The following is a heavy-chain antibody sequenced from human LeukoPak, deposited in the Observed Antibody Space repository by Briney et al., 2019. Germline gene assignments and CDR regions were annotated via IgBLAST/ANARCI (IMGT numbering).Heavy chain of an antibody. CDR2: INPNSGGT. V-gene: IGHV1-2*02. D-gene: IGHD2-2*01. Sequence: ASVKVSCKASGYTFTGYYMHWVRQAPGQGLEWMGWINPNSGGTNYAQKFQGRVTMTRDTSISTAYMELSRLRSDDTAVYYCARDRRPRYCSSTSCQPYYYYYYYMDVWGKGTTVTVSS. CDR1: GYTFTGYY. J-gene: IGHJ6*03. CDR3: ARDRRPRYCSSTSCQPYYYYYYYMDV.